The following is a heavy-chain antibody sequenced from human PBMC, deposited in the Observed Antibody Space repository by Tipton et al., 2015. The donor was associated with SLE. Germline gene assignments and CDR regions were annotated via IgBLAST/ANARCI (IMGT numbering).Heavy chain of an antibody. CDR2: IYTSGST. J-gene: IGHJ4*02. CDR1: GGSISSYY. D-gene: IGHD3-10*01. V-gene: IGHV4-4*07. CDR3: ARVSYYGSGSYYPLDY. Sequence: TLSLTCTVSGGSISSYYWSWIRQPAGKGLEWIGRIYTSGSTNYNPSLKSRVTISVDTSKNQFSLKLSSVTAADTAVYYCARVSYYGSGSYYPLDYWGQGTLVTVSS.